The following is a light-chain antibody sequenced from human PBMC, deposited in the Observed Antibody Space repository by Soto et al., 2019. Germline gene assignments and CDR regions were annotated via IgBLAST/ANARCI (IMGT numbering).Light chain of an antibody. V-gene: IGKV3-15*01. CDR1: QSLNTD. Sequence: EILMTQSPDSLSVSPGETATVPCRASQSLNTDLAWNQQKPGQAPRLLLYGTSTRGTGISTMFSGGGSGTEFTLTISGLQSEVSAVYFCQQYKSWPPITFGQGTRLEI. CDR3: QQYKSWPPIT. CDR2: GTS. J-gene: IGKJ5*01.